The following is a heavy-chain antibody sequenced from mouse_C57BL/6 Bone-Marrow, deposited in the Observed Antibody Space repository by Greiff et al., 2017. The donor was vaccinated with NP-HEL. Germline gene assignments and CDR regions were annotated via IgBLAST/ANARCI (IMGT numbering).Heavy chain of an antibody. CDR2: IWRGGST. J-gene: IGHJ4*01. Sequence: VQLQESGPGLVQPSQSLSITCTVSGFSLTSYGVHWVRQSPGKGLEWLGVIWRGGSTDYNAAFMSRLSITKDNSKSQVFFKMNSLQADDTAIYYCAKKGLGRGAMDYWGQGTSVTVSS. D-gene: IGHD4-1*01. V-gene: IGHV2-5*01. CDR1: GFSLTSYG. CDR3: AKKGLGRGAMDY.